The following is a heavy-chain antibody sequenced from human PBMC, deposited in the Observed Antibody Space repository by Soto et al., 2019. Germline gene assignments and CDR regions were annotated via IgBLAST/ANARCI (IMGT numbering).Heavy chain of an antibody. D-gene: IGHD2-15*01. CDR2: IYYSGST. CDR1: GGSISSGGYY. Sequence: SETLSLTCTVSGGSISSGGYYWSWIRQHPGNGLEWIGYIYYSGSTYYNPSLKSRVTISVDTSKNQFSLKLSSVTAADTAVYYCAVVVVAATFGEVDYWGQGTLVTVSS. J-gene: IGHJ4*02. V-gene: IGHV4-31*03. CDR3: AVVVVAATFGEVDY.